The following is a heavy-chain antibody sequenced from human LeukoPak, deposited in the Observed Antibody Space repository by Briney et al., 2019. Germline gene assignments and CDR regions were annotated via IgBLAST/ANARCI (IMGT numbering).Heavy chain of an antibody. J-gene: IGHJ4*02. V-gene: IGHV3-66*01. CDR1: GFNVSSDY. CDR3: ARSGGTYGVLDY. Sequence: GGSLRLSCAASGFNVSSDYMTWVRQAPGKGLEWVSVIYSGGSTNYADSVKGRFTISRDNSKNTVYLQMNTLRAEDTAVYYCARSGGTYGVLDYWGQGILVTVSS. D-gene: IGHD1-26*01. CDR2: IYSGGST.